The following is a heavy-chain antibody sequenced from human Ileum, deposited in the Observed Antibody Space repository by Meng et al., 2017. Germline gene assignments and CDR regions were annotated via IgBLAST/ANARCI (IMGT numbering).Heavy chain of an antibody. CDR2: IIPILGIA. J-gene: IGHJ4*02. V-gene: IGHV1-69*02. D-gene: IGHD3-3*01. Sequence: QVQLVQSGSEVKKPGSSGKVSCTASGGTFSSYTISWVRQAPGQGLEWMGRIIPILGIANYAQKFQGRVTITADKSTSTAYMELSSLRSEDTAVYYCARSSLGWPFLPFDYWGQGTLVTVSS. CDR1: GGTFSSYT. CDR3: ARSSLGWPFLPFDY.